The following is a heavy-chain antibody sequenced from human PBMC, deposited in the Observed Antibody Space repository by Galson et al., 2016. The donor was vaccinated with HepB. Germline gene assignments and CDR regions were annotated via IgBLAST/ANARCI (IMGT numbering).Heavy chain of an antibody. D-gene: IGHD6-19*01. CDR2: ISGYNGNT. CDR3: ARGSKTAGVD. CDR1: GYSFTSFA. J-gene: IGHJ1*01. V-gene: IGHV1-18*01. Sequence: SVKVSCKASGYSFTSFAITWVRQAPGQGLEWMGWISGYNGNTNYAQNLPGRVTMTIETSTNTVYMELRSLTSDDTAVYFCARGSKTAGVDWGQGTLVTVSS.